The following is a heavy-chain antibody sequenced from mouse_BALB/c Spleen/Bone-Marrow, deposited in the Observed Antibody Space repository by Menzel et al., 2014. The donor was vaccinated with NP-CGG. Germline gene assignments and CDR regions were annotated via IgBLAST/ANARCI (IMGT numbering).Heavy chain of an antibody. Sequence: EVQVVESGGGLVKPGGSLKLSCAASGFTFSSXAXSWVXQTPXXRLEWVXTINXGGSYSYYPDSVKGRFTISRDSAKNALYVQMSSLRSDDTAMYYCARRGYGPYAMDYWGQGTSVTVSS. CDR1: GFTFSSXA. CDR3: ARRGYGPYAMDY. J-gene: IGHJ4*01. D-gene: IGHD1-1*01. V-gene: IGHV5-9-3*01. CDR2: INXGGSYS.